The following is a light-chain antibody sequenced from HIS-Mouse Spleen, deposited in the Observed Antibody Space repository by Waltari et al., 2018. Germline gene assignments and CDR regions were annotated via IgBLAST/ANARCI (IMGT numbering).Light chain of an antibody. Sequence: IVLTQSPATLSLSPGARATLSCRASQSVSSSLAWYQQKPGQAPRLLIYDASNRATGIPARFSGSGSGTDFTLTISSLEPEDFAVYYCQQRSNWPPLTFGGGTKV. CDR1: QSVSSS. CDR3: QQRSNWPPLT. V-gene: IGKV3-11*01. CDR2: DAS. J-gene: IGKJ4*01.